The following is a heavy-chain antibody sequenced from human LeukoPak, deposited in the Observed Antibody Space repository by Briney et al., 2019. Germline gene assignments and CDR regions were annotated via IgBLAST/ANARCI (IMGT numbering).Heavy chain of an antibody. CDR1: GFTFDDYA. J-gene: IGHJ4*02. CDR3: AKDLGRTSDY. Sequence: HTGRSLRLSCAASGFTFDDYAMHWVRRAPGKGLEWVSGISWNSDSIGYADSVKGRFTISRDNAKNSLYLQMNSLRAEDTALYYCAKDLGRTSDYWGQRTLVSVSS. CDR2: ISWNSDSI. V-gene: IGHV3-9*01. D-gene: IGHD3/OR15-3a*01.